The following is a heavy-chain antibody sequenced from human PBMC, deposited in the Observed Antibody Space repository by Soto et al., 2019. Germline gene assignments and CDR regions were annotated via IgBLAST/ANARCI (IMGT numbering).Heavy chain of an antibody. D-gene: IGHD3-10*01. CDR3: ARKNPGRVSELPDY. CDR2: TASDGTNK. Sequence: QVQLVESGGGVVQPGNSVRLSCAASGFTFSMCGMHWVRQTPGKGLEWVAVTASDGTNKFYGDSVKGRFTISRDNPRATLYLQMNSLRPDDTAVYYCARKNPGRVSELPDYWGQGTLVTVSS. J-gene: IGHJ4*02. CDR1: GFTFSMCG. V-gene: IGHV3-30*03.